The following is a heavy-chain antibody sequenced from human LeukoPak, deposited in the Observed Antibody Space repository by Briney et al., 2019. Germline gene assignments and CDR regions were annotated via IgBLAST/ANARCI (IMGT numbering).Heavy chain of an antibody. CDR2: INHSGST. V-gene: IGHV4-34*01. Sequence: PSETLSLTCAVYGGSFSGYYWSWIRQPPGKGLEWIGEINHSGSTNYNPSLKSRVTISVDTSKNQFSLKLSSVTAADTAVYYRARGASQQLVGYQHWGQGTLVTVSS. CDR3: ARGASQQLVGYQH. CDR1: GGSFSGYY. D-gene: IGHD6-13*01. J-gene: IGHJ1*01.